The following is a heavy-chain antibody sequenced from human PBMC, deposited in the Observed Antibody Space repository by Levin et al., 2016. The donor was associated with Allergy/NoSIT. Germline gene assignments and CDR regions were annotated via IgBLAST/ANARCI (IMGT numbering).Heavy chain of an antibody. J-gene: IGHJ4*02. D-gene: IGHD6-19*01. CDR1: GFTFSSYE. CDR3: ARGAAGTDFDY. CDR2: ISSSGSTI. V-gene: IGHV3-48*03. Sequence: GGSLRLSCAASGFTFSSYEMNWVRQSPGKGLEWVSYISSSGSTIYYADSVKGRFTISRDNAKNSLYLQMNSLRAEDTAVYYCARGAAGTDFDYWGQGTLVTVSS.